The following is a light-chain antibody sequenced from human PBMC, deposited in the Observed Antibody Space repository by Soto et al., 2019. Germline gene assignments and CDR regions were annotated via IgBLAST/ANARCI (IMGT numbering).Light chain of an antibody. Sequence: ETVLTQSPGTLSLSPGERATLSCRASQSVSSSYLAWYQQKPGQAPRLLIYGASSSATGIPDRFSGSGSGTDFTLTISRLEPEDFAVYYCQQYGNSVFTFGPGTKVDIK. CDR1: QSVSSSY. V-gene: IGKV3-20*01. CDR3: QQYGNSVFT. CDR2: GAS. J-gene: IGKJ3*01.